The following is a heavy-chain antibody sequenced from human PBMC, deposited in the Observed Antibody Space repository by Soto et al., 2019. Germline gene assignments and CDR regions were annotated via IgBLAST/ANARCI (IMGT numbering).Heavy chain of an antibody. CDR1: GYTFIRYG. V-gene: IGHV1-18*01. D-gene: IGHD3-22*01. CDR2: ISGYNGNT. Sequence: QVQLVQSGAEVKKPGASVKVSCKASGYTFIRYGISWVRQAPGQGLEWMGWISGYNGNTKYAQKFKGRVTMTTETSTNTAHMELTSLRFDDTAVYYCARVYYDSSGYYYVEGAYHDYSMDVWGQGTTVTV. CDR3: ARVYYDSSGYYYVEGAYHDYSMDV. J-gene: IGHJ6*02.